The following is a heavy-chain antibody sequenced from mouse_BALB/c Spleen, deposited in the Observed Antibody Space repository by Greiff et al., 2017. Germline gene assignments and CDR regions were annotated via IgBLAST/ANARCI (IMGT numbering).Heavy chain of an antibody. CDR2: ISYSGST. Sequence: DVKLVESGPGLVKPSQSLSLTCTVTGYSITSDYAWNWIRQFPGNKLEWMGYISYSGSTSYNPSLKSRISITRDTSKNQFFLQLNSVTTEDTATYYCAGRYYGSWFAYWGQGTLVTVSA. CDR3: AGRYYGSWFAY. V-gene: IGHV3-2*02. J-gene: IGHJ3*01. D-gene: IGHD1-2*01. CDR1: GYSITSDYA.